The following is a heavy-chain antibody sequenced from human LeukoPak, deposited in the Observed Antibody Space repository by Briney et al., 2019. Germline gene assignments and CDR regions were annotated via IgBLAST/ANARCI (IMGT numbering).Heavy chain of an antibody. CDR2: IYTSGST. CDR1: GGSISRYY. J-gene: IGHJ4*02. Sequence: SETLSLTCTVSGGSISRYYWSWIRQPAGKGLEWIGRIYTSGSTNYNPSLKSRVTMSVDTSKNQFSLKLSSVTAADTAVYYCASAGMTGDYFDYWGQGTLVTVSS. V-gene: IGHV4-4*07. D-gene: IGHD1-20*01. CDR3: ASAGMTGDYFDY.